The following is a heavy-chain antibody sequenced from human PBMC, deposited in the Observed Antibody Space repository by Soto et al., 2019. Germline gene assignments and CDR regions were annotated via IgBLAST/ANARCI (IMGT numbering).Heavy chain of an antibody. CDR3: ATAHRYSGYDGYYYYGMDV. J-gene: IGHJ6*02. CDR2: FDPEDGET. V-gene: IGHV1-24*01. D-gene: IGHD5-12*01. CDR1: GYTLTELS. Sequence: QVQLVQSGAEVKKPGASVKVSCKVSGYTLTELSMHWVRQAPGKGLEWMGGFDPEDGETIYAQKFQGRVTMTEDTSTDTAYMELSSLRSEDTAVYYCATAHRYSGYDGYYYYGMDVWGQGTTVTVSS.